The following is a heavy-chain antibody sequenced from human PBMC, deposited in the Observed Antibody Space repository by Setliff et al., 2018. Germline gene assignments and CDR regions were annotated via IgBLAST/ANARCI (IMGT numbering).Heavy chain of an antibody. D-gene: IGHD3-10*01. V-gene: IGHV2-5*02. J-gene: IGHJ4*02. Sequence: GSGPTLVNPTQTLTLTCSFSGFSLRSSGMAVGWIRQPPGKALEWLALIYRDDVKRYSPFLKNRLTITQDTSKNQVVLTLTNMDPVDTATYYCAHRGGYGADSLYYFDVWGQGTLVTVSS. CDR3: AHRGGYGADSLYYFDV. CDR1: GFSLRSSGMA. CDR2: IYRDDVK.